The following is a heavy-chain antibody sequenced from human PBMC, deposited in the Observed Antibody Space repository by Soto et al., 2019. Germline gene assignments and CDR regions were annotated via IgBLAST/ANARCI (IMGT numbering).Heavy chain of an antibody. D-gene: IGHD6-13*01. J-gene: IGHJ4*02. Sequence: SLRLSCAASGFTFSSYAMHWVRQAPGKGLEWVAVISYDGSNKYYADSVKGRFTISRDNSKNTLYLQMNSLRAEDTAVYYCARDRGSSSWYYFDYWGQGTLVTVSS. V-gene: IGHV3-30-3*01. CDR2: ISYDGSNK. CDR1: GFTFSSYA. CDR3: ARDRGSSSWYYFDY.